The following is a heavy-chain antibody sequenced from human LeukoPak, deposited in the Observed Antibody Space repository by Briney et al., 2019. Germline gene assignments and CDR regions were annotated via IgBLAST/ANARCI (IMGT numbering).Heavy chain of an antibody. Sequence: GGSLRLSCAASGFTVSSNYMSWVRQAPGRGLEWVSVIYSGGSTYYADSVKGRFTISRDNSKNTLYLQMNSLRAEDTAVYYCARDRYSSGWLDYWGQGTPVTVSS. CDR2: IYSGGST. CDR3: ARDRYSSGWLDY. CDR1: GFTVSSNY. V-gene: IGHV3-53*01. D-gene: IGHD6-19*01. J-gene: IGHJ4*02.